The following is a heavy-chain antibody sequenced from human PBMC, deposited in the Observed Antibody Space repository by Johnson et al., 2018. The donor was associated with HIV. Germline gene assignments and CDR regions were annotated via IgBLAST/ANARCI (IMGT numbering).Heavy chain of an antibody. Sequence: QVQLVESGGGVVNPGGSLRLSCATSGFSFSRYGMHCVRTAPLQELEWAASIRSAGSNKYYADSVQVRFTISRDNSRNMVYLEMNSLRTEDTAVYYCARGLKGAFDIWGQWTRVTVSA. V-gene: IGHV3-30*02. CDR1: GFSFSRYG. CDR2: IRSAGSNK. J-gene: IGHJ3*02. CDR3: ARGLKGAFDI.